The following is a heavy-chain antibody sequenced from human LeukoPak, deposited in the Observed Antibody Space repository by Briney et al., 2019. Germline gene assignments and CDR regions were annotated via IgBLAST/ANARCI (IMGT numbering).Heavy chain of an antibody. Sequence: ASVKVSCKASGYTFTGYYVHWVRQAPGQGLEWMGWINPNSGGTNYAQKFQGGVTMTRDTSISTAYMELSRLRSDDTAVYYCARGVAAAGIYYYYMDVWGKGTTVTVSS. D-gene: IGHD6-13*01. V-gene: IGHV1-2*02. CDR1: GYTFTGYY. CDR3: ARGVAAAGIYYYYMDV. J-gene: IGHJ6*03. CDR2: INPNSGGT.